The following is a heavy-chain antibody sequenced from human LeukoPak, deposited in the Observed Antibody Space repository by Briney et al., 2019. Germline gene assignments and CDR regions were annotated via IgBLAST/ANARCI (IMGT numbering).Heavy chain of an antibody. CDR3: ATESGVQDAFDI. J-gene: IGHJ3*02. Sequence: SVKVSCKVSGYTLTELSMRWVRQAPGKGLEWMGGFDPEDGETIYAQKFQGRVTMTEDTSTDTAYMELSSLRSEDTAVYYCATESGVQDAFDIWGQGTMVTVSS. D-gene: IGHD1-1*01. CDR2: FDPEDGET. V-gene: IGHV1-24*01. CDR1: GYTLTELS.